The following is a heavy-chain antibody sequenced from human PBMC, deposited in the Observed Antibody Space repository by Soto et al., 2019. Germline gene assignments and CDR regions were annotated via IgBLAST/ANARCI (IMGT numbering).Heavy chain of an antibody. CDR3: ARMSYFYDKWYFDL. J-gene: IGHJ2*01. D-gene: IGHD3-22*01. V-gene: IGHV4-30-4*01. CDR2: VYYSGTT. Sequence: QLQESGPGLVKSSQTLSLTCTVSGASINNNDYYWSWIRQTPGKGLEWIGYVYYSGTTDYIPSLKSRLSMSIDKSQNQFTLKLNSVTAPDTATYYCARMSYFYDKWYFDLWGRGTLVTVSS. CDR1: GASINNNDYY.